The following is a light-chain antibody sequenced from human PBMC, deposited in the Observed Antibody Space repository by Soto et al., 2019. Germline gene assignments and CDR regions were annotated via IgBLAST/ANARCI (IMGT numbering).Light chain of an antibody. CDR1: QSVSSN. Sequence: EIVMTQSPATLSVSPGERATLSCRASQSVSSNLAWYQQKPGQAPRLLIYGASSRATGFPARFSGSGSGTEFTLTISRLQSEDFAVYYCQQYNIWPQTFGQGTKLEIK. V-gene: IGKV3-15*01. J-gene: IGKJ2*01. CDR3: QQYNIWPQT. CDR2: GAS.